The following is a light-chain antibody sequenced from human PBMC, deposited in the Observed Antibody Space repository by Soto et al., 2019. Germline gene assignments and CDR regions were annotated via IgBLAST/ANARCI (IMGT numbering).Light chain of an antibody. CDR3: QQYNNWPHT. V-gene: IGKV3-15*01. CDR1: QSVGST. CDR2: AAS. J-gene: IGKJ2*01. Sequence: EIVMTQSPATLSVSPGERATLSCRASQSVGSTLAWYQQKRGQAPRLLIYAASARATGIPARFSGSGSGTEFTLTISSLQSEDFAVYYCQQYNNWPHTLGQGTKLEIK.